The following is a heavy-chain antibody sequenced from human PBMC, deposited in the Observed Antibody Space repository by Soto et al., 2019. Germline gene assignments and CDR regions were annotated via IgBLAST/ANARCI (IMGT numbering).Heavy chain of an antibody. CDR1: GFTFSSYA. V-gene: IGHV3-23*01. D-gene: IGHD3-3*01. Sequence: QRLSCTASGFTFSSYAMNWVRQAPGKGLEWVSTISGSGGSPYYADSVKGLFTISRDNPKNRLYLQMNSLRAEDTAVYYCAALESGHAYYYGMDVLVQGTTVTVSS. CDR2: ISGSGGSP. J-gene: IGHJ6*02. CDR3: AALESGHAYYYGMDV.